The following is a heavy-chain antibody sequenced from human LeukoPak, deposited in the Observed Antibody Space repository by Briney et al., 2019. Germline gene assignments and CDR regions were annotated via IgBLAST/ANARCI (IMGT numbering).Heavy chain of an antibody. CDR1: GFTFTSSA. D-gene: IGHD5-24*01. CDR2: IVVGSGNT. Sequence: GASVKVSCKASGFTFTSSAMQWVRQARGQRLECIGWIVVGSGNTNYAQKFQGRVTMTRDMSASTVYMELSSLRSEDTAVYYCARERGRRDGYNCIGYWGQGTLVTVSS. CDR3: ARERGRRDGYNCIGY. J-gene: IGHJ4*02. V-gene: IGHV1-58*02.